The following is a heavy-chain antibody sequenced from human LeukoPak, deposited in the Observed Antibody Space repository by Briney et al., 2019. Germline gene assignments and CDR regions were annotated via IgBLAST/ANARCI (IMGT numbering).Heavy chain of an antibody. J-gene: IGHJ3*02. Sequence: PSETLSLTCTVSGGSISSYYWSWIRQPPGKGLEWIGYIYYSGSTNYNPSLKSRVTISVDTSKNQFSLKLSSVTAADTAVYYCARDTDGYEIRNAFDIWGQGTMVTVSS. D-gene: IGHD5-12*01. CDR2: IYYSGST. V-gene: IGHV4-59*12. CDR1: GGSISSYY. CDR3: ARDTDGYEIRNAFDI.